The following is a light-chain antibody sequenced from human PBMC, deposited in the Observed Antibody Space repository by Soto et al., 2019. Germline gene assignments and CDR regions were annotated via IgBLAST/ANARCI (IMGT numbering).Light chain of an antibody. V-gene: IGKV3-15*01. Sequence: EIVMTQSPATLSVSPGERATLSCRASQSVNNNLAWYQQKPCQAPRLLIYGASARAAGIPARFSGSGSGTACTLPISSLQSEDFAVYSCQEYDNWPLTFGGGTKVEIK. J-gene: IGKJ4*01. CDR2: GAS. CDR3: QEYDNWPLT. CDR1: QSVNNN.